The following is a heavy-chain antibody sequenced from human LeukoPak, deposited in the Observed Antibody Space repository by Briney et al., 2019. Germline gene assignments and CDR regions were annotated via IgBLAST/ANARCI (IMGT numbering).Heavy chain of an antibody. CDR3: ARGSDFWSRQSDY. CDR2: INHSGST. D-gene: IGHD3-3*01. J-gene: IGHJ4*02. CDR1: GGSFSGYY. V-gene: IGHV4-34*01. Sequence: SETLSLTCAVYGGSFSGYYWSWIRQPPGKGLEWIGEINHSGSTNYNPSLKSRVTISVDTSKNQFSLKLSSVTAADTAVYYCARGSDFWSRQSDYWGQGTLVTVSS.